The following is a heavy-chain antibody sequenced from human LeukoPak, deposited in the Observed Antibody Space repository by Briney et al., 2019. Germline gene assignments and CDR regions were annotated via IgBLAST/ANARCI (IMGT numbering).Heavy chain of an antibody. CDR3: AREDYGNGFNWFDL. CDR2: IYTNGRT. J-gene: IGHJ5*02. D-gene: IGHD4-17*01. V-gene: IGHV4-4*07. Sequence: SETLSLTCTVSGGSMSGYYWSWIRQPAGRGLEWHGRIYTNGRTHYNPSLNSRVTISVDKSNHQFSLKLYSMTAADTAVYYCAREDYGNGFNWFDLWGQGTLVSVSS. CDR1: GGSMSGYY.